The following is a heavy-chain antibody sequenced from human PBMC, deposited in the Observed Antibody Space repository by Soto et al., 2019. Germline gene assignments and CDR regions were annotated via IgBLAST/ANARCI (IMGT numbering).Heavy chain of an antibody. CDR3: ASTARGSNDYYYYYMDV. J-gene: IGHJ6*03. Sequence: SETLSLTCTVSGGSISSSSYYWGWIRQPPGKGLEWIGSIYYSGSTYYNPSLKSRVTIPVDTSKNQFSLKLSSVTAADTAVYYCASTARGSNDYYYYYMDVWGKGTTVTVSS. V-gene: IGHV4-39*01. D-gene: IGHD6-25*01. CDR2: IYYSGST. CDR1: GGSISSSSYY.